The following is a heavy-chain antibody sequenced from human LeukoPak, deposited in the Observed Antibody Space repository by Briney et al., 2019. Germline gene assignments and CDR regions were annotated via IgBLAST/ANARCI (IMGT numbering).Heavy chain of an antibody. V-gene: IGHV3-7*03. CDR3: ARRYFDY. CDR1: GFTVSGNY. CDR2: IKQDGSEK. J-gene: IGHJ4*02. Sequence: GGSLRLSCAASGFTVSGNYLSWVRQAPGKGLEWVANIKQDGSEKYYVDSVKGRFTISRDNARNSVHLQMNSLRADDTAVYYCARRYFDYWGQGTLVTVSS.